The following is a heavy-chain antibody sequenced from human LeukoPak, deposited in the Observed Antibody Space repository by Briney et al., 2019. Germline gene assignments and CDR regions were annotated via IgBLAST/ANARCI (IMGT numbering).Heavy chain of an antibody. D-gene: IGHD6-13*01. Sequence: GGSLRLSCAASGFTFSSHGMHWVRQAPGKGLEWVTFISYDGSNKDYADSVKGRFTISRDNSKNTLYLQVDSRRPEDTAVYDGARGGAAGIYGMDVWGQGAIMTVTS. CDR2: ISYDGSNK. J-gene: IGHJ6*02. CDR1: GFTFSSHG. V-gene: IGHV3-30*02. CDR3: ARGGAAGIYGMDV.